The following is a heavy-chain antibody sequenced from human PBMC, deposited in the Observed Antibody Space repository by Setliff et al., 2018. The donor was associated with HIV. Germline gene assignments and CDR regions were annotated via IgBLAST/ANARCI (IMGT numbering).Heavy chain of an antibody. CDR1: GGSISDNKYY. J-gene: IGHJ5*02. V-gene: IGHV4-39*01. CDR3: ASRVYYYDESRILREEGFVP. Sequence: SETLSLTCSVSGGSISDNKYYWSWIRQPPGKGLEWTGSIYHTGKTYYNSALKNRLTISVDTSKNQFSLELSSVTAAGTAVYYCASRVYYYDESRILREEGFVPWGQGTLVTVS. D-gene: IGHD3-22*01. CDR2: IYHTGKT.